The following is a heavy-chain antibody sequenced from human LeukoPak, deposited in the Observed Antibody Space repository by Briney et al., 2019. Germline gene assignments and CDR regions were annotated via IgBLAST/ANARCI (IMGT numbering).Heavy chain of an antibody. D-gene: IGHD6-19*01. CDR2: FFTGGST. V-gene: IGHV4-4*07. CDR3: ARGSGVAVGMDV. CDR1: GGSIDSHY. J-gene: IGHJ6*02. Sequence: SSETLSLTCTVSGGSIDSHYWSWNRQSAGKGLEWIGRFFTGGSTYYNPSLESRVTMSVDTSKNQFSLKLRSVTAADTAVYFCARGSGVAVGMDVWGQGTTVIVSS.